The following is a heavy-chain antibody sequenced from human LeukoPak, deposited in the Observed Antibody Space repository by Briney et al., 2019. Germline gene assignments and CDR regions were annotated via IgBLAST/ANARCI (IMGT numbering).Heavy chain of an antibody. CDR3: AKEEGQMDSSGYGLGY. J-gene: IGHJ4*02. Sequence: PGGSLRLSCAASGFTFSSYGMHWVRQAPGKGLEWVAFIRYDGSNKYYADSVKGRFTISRDNSKNTLYLQMNSLRAEDTAVYYCAKEEGQMDSSGYGLGYWGQGTLVTVSS. CDR2: IRYDGSNK. CDR1: GFTFSSYG. D-gene: IGHD3-22*01. V-gene: IGHV3-30*02.